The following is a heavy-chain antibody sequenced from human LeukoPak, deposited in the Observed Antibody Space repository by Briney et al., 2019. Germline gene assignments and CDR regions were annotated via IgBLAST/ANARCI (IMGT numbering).Heavy chain of an antibody. CDR2: ISSSSSYI. V-gene: IGHV3-21*01. CDR1: GFTFSSYS. D-gene: IGHD2-2*01. Sequence: GGSLRLSCAASGFTFSSYSMNWVRQAPGKGLEWVSSISSSSSYIYYADLVKGRFTISRDSAKNSLYLQMNSLRAEDTAVYYCARVHHIVVVPAALDYWGQGTLVTVSS. CDR3: ARVHHIVVVPAALDY. J-gene: IGHJ4*02.